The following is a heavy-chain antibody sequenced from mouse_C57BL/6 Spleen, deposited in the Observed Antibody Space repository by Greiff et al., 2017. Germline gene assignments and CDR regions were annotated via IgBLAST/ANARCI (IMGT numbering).Heavy chain of an antibody. J-gene: IGHJ3*01. Sequence: QVQLQQPGAELVRPGSSVKLSCKASGYTFTSYWMHWVKQRPIQGLEWIGNIDPSDSETHYNQKFKDKAALTVDKSSSTAYMQLSSLTSDDSAVYYCARGDRYAFAYWGQGTQVTVSA. V-gene: IGHV1-52*01. CDR1: GYTFTSYW. D-gene: IGHD2-14*01. CDR2: IDPSDSET. CDR3: ARGDRYAFAY.